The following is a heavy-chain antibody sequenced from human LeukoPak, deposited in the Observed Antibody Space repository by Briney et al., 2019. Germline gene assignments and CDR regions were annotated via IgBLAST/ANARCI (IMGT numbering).Heavy chain of an antibody. CDR3: ARSPPSYYDILINWFDS. J-gene: IGHJ5*01. CDR1: GYTFTSYD. D-gene: IGHD3-9*01. CDR2: MNPNSGNT. Sequence: GASVKVSCKASGYTFTSYDINWVRQATGQGLEWMGWMNPNSGNTGYAQKFQGRVTMTRNTSISTAYMELSSLRSEDTAVYYCARSPPSYYDILINWFDSWGQGTLVTVSS. V-gene: IGHV1-8*01.